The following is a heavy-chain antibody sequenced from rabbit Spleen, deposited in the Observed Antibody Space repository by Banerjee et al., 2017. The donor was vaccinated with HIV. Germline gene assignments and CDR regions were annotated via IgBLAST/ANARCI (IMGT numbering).Heavy chain of an antibody. CDR2: IYAGISDST. Sequence: QEQLVESGGGLVKPEGSLKLSCKASGFTLSSYWMCWVRQAPGKGLEWIACIYAGISDSTYYATWAKGRFTISETSSTTVILQMTSLTVADTATYFCARDTGTSFSTYGMDLWGQGTLVTVS. CDR1: GFTLSSYW. D-gene: IGHD8-1*01. CDR3: ARDTGTSFSTYGMDL. V-gene: IGHV1S45*01. J-gene: IGHJ3*01.